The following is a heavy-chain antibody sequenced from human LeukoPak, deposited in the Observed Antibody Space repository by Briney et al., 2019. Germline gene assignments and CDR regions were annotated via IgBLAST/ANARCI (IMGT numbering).Heavy chain of an antibody. D-gene: IGHD3-10*01. J-gene: IGHJ6*03. CDR1: GFIGSSNY. CDR3: ARCRVTMLRGVTIGDYGYYMDV. V-gene: IGHV3-66*01. Sequence: GGSLRLSCAASGFIGSSNYMSWVRQAPGKGLEWVSVIYSGGSTYYADSVKGRFTISRDKSKNTLYLQMNSPRAEDTAVYYCARCRVTMLRGVTIGDYGYYMDVWGKGTTVTISS. CDR2: IYSGGST.